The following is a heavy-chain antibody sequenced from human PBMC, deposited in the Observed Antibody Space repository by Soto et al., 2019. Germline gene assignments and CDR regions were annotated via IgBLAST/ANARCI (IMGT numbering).Heavy chain of an antibody. CDR1: GYSFTSYW. Sequence: GESLKISCKGSGYSFTSYWISWVRQMPGKGLEWMGRIDPSDSYTNYSPSFQGHVTISADKSISTAYLQWSSLKTSDTAMYYCARHERVNYYGSRFDPWGQGTLVTVSS. J-gene: IGHJ5*02. CDR3: ARHERVNYYGSRFDP. D-gene: IGHD3-10*01. V-gene: IGHV5-10-1*01. CDR2: IDPSDSYT.